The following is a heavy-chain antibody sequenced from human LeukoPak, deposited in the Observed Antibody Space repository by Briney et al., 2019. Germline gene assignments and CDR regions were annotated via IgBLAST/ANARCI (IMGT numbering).Heavy chain of an antibody. CDR2: MNPNSGNT. V-gene: IGHV1-8*01. D-gene: IGHD3-16*02. J-gene: IGHJ4*02. CDR1: GYTFTSYD. Sequence: GASVKVSCKASGYTFTSYDINWVRQATGQGLEWMGWMNPNSGNTGYAQRFQGRVTMTRNTSISTAYMELSSLRSEDTAVYYCATERFWGSYRYTGKTFDYWGQGTLVTVSS. CDR3: ATERFWGSYRYTGKTFDY.